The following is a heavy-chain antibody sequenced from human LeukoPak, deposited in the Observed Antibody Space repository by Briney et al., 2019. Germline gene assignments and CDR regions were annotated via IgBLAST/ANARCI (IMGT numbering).Heavy chain of an antibody. CDR3: ATKGIVVVIMNDY. Sequence: PGRSLRLSCAASGFTFRNYGMHWVRQAPGKGLEWVSGINWNGGSTGYADSVKGRFTISRDNAKNSLYLQMNSLRAEDTAVYYCATKGIVVVIMNDYWGQGTLVTVSS. CDR1: GFTFRNYG. V-gene: IGHV3-20*04. D-gene: IGHD3-22*01. J-gene: IGHJ4*02. CDR2: INWNGGST.